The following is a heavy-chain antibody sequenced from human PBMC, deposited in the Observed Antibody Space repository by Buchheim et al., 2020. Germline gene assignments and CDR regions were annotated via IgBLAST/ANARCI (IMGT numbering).Heavy chain of an antibody. CDR3: ARHVIVVVPAAAQAYGMDV. CDR2: IDPSDSYT. D-gene: IGHD2-2*01. J-gene: IGHJ6*02. Sequence: EVQLVQSGAEVKKPGESLRISCKGSGYSFTSYWISWVRQMPGKGLDWMGRIDPSDSYTNYSPSFQGHVTIPADKSISTAYLQWSSLKASDTAMYYCARHVIVVVPAAAQAYGMDVWGEGT. V-gene: IGHV5-10-1*01. CDR1: GYSFTSYW.